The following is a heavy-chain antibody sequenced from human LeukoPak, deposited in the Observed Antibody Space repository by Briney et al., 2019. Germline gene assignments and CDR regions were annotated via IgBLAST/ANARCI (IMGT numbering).Heavy chain of an antibody. CDR1: GFTFSGSG. CDR2: IRYDGTDK. J-gene: IGHJ4*02. V-gene: IGHV3-30*02. D-gene: IGHD1/OR15-1a*01. CDR3: TSLSNTDKDDY. Sequence: AGGSLRLSCAASGFTFSGSGMHWVRQGPGKGLEWVAFIRYDGTDKYYADSVKGRFTISRDNAKNSLYLQMNSLRAEDTAVYYCTSLSNTDKDDYWGQGTLVIVSS.